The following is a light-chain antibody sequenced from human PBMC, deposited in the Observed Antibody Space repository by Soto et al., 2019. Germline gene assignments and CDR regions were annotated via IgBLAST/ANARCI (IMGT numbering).Light chain of an antibody. CDR3: SSYTSSSTLV. V-gene: IGLV2-14*01. J-gene: IGLJ2*01. Sequence: QSVLPQPASVSGSPGQSITISCSGTRSDVGAYNYVSWYQHHPGKAPKLMIYEVSNRPAGVSTRFSGSKSGSTASLTISGLQAEDEAHYYCSSYTSSSTLVFGGGTQLTVL. CDR1: RSDVGAYNY. CDR2: EVS.